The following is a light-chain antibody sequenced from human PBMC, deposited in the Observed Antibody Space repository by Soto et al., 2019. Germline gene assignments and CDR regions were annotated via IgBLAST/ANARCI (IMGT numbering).Light chain of an antibody. V-gene: IGKV3-20*01. CDR2: GAS. J-gene: IGKJ1*01. CDR3: QQYGSSPPRT. Sequence: EIVLTQSPGTLSLSPGERATLSCRASQSVSSSDLACYQQKPGQAPRLLIYGASSRATGLPDRFSGSGSGNDFTLTISRLGAEDFAVYYCQQYGSSPPRTFGQGTQVEIK. CDR1: QSVSSSD.